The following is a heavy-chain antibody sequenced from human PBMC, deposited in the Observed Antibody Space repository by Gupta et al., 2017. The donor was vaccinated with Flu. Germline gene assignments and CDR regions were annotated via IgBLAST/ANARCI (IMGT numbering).Heavy chain of an antibody. Sequence: EVQLVESGGGLFQLGGPLRLSCVASGFTFSDHYMAWFRQAPGKGPEWVGRVRTKAKGYTTEYAASVQGRFTISRDDSRSSVHLQMSSLRIEDTAVYYCARAFTIATDQFDFWGQGTLVTVSS. D-gene: IGHD2-21*01. V-gene: IGHV3-72*01. J-gene: IGHJ4*02. CDR1: GFTFSDHY. CDR2: VRTKAKGYTT. CDR3: ARAFTIATDQFDF.